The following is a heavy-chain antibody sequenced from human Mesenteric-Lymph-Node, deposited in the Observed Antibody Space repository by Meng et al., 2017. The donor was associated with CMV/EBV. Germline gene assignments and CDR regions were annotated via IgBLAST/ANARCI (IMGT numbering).Heavy chain of an antibody. J-gene: IGHJ4*02. V-gene: IGHV1-69*05. CDR2: IIPIFGTA. D-gene: IGHD3-22*01. CDR1: GPFSSYA. Sequence: GPFSSYAINWVRQAPGQCLEWMGGIIPIFGTAHYAQKFQGSVTITTDESTSTAYMELSSLRSEDTAVYYCARGDDSSGYYSFGIDYWGQGTLVTVSS. CDR3: ARGDDSSGYYSFGIDY.